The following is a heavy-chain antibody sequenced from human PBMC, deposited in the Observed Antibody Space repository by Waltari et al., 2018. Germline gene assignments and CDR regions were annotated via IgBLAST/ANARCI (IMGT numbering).Heavy chain of an antibody. D-gene: IGHD2-21*01. J-gene: IGHJ4*02. Sequence: QLQLQESGPGLVKPSETLSLTCTVSGGSISSSSYYWGWIRQPPGKGLEWIGSIYYRGSTYYNPSLKSRVTISVDTSKNQFSLKLSSVTAADTAVYYCARDQGEVVIRGWGQGTLVTVSS. CDR3: ARDQGEVVIRG. CDR2: IYYRGST. CDR1: GGSISSSSYY. V-gene: IGHV4-39*07.